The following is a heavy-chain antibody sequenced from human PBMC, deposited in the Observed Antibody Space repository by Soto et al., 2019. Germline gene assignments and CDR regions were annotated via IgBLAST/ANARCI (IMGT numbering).Heavy chain of an antibody. V-gene: IGHV4-61*01. Sequence: SETLSLTCSVSGGSVRSGSYYWTWILQPPGKGLEWIGYIYQSGTTNYNASLKSRVTISIDTSKNQFFLKLNSVTAADTAVYYCARDSSGRHDYWGQGTLVTVSS. CDR1: GGSVRSGSYY. J-gene: IGHJ4*02. D-gene: IGHD3-22*01. CDR3: ARDSSGRHDY. CDR2: IYQSGTT.